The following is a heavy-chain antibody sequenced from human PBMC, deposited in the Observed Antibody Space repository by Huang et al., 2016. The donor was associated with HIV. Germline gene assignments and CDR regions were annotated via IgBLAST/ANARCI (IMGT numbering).Heavy chain of an antibody. Sequence: QVQLVQSGAEVKKPGTSVKVSCKTSGYTFSSHALHWLRQAPGHRPEWMRWINGGNGDTKYSQKLQGRVTITSETSAIIGYMELNSLLSEDTAVYYCARDPLDIRRHFDFWGQGSLVTVSS. D-gene: IGHD3-3*01. CDR3: ARDPLDIRRHFDF. CDR1: GYTFSSHA. V-gene: IGHV1-3*01. J-gene: IGHJ4*02. CDR2: INGGNGDT.